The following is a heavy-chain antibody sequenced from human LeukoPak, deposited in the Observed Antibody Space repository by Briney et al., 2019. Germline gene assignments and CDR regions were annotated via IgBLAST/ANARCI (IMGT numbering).Heavy chain of an antibody. Sequence: AGGSLRLSCAASGFTFSSYAMSWVRQAPGKGLEWVSVIYSGGSTYYADSVKGRFTISRDNSKNTLYLQMNSLRAEDTAVYYCASHSSSSGGDYWGQGTLVTVSS. CDR2: IYSGGST. V-gene: IGHV3-53*01. J-gene: IGHJ4*02. CDR3: ASHSSSSGGDY. D-gene: IGHD6-13*01. CDR1: GFTFSSYA.